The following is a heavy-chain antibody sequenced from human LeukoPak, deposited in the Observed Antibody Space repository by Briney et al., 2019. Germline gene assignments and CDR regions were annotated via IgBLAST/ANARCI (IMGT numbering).Heavy chain of an antibody. CDR1: GFTFSNYW. V-gene: IGHV3-74*01. Sequence: GGSLRLSCAASGFTFSNYWMHWVRQAPGKGLVWVSRINSDGSTTTYADSVKDRFTISRDNAKNTLYLQMNSLRAEDTAVYYCARSRVEMATSLLDYWGQGTLVTVSS. CDR2: INSDGSTT. J-gene: IGHJ4*02. D-gene: IGHD5-24*01. CDR3: ARSRVEMATSLLDY.